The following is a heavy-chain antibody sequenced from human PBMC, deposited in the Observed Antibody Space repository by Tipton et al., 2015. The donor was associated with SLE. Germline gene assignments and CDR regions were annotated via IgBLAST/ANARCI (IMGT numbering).Heavy chain of an antibody. CDR1: GGSFSGNY. CDR3: ARLQYIFGGMDV. CDR2: INHRGGT. V-gene: IGHV4-34*01. D-gene: IGHD3-3*01. Sequence: TLSLTCAVFGGSFSGNYWIWIRQTPGKGLEWIGEINHRGGTNLNPSLESRVSVSKDTSKNQFSRKLTSVTAADTAVYYCARLQYIFGGMDVWGEGTTVTVSS. J-gene: IGHJ6*04.